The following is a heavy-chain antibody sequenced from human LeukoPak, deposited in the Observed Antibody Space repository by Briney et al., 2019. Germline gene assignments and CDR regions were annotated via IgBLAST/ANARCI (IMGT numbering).Heavy chain of an antibody. Sequence: SETLSLTCTVFGGSISSYYWSWIRQPPGKGLEWIGYIYYSGSTNYNPSLKSRVTISVDTSKNQFSLKLSSVTAADTAVYYCARERRDCSGGSCYYDFDYWGQGTLVTVSS. CDR3: ARERRDCSGGSCYYDFDY. CDR2: IYYSGST. CDR1: GGSISSYY. D-gene: IGHD2-15*01. V-gene: IGHV4-59*12. J-gene: IGHJ4*02.